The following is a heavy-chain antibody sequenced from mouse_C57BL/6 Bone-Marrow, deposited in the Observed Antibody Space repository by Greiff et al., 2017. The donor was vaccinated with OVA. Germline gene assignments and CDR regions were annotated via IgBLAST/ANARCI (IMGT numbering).Heavy chain of an antibody. Sequence: VQLKQSGPELVKPGASVKIPCKASGYTFTDYNMDWVKQSHGKSLEWIGDINPNNGGTVYNQKLKGNATLTVDKSSSQAYMERRSLTSEDTAVYYCARSKPGAMDDWGQGTSVTVSS. CDR3: ARSKPGAMDD. V-gene: IGHV1-18*01. CDR1: GYTFTDYN. J-gene: IGHJ4*01. CDR2: INPNNGGT.